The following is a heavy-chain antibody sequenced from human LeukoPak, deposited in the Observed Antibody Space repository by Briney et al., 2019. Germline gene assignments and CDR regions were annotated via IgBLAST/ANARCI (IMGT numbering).Heavy chain of an antibody. J-gene: IGHJ4*02. Sequence: GGSLRLSCAASGFTFSSYGMHWVRQAPGKGLEWVAVISYDGSNKYYADSVKGRFTISRDNSKNTLYLQMNSLRAEDTAVYYCAKPTGYSSGWYGDDYFDYWGQGTLVTVSS. D-gene: IGHD6-19*01. CDR2: ISYDGSNK. CDR1: GFTFSSYG. CDR3: AKPTGYSSGWYGDDYFDY. V-gene: IGHV3-30*18.